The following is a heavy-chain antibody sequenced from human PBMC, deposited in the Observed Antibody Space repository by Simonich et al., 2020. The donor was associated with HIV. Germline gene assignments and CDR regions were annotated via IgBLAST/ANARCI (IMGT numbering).Heavy chain of an antibody. CDR2: ITYRGNT. V-gene: IGHV4-34*01. CDR3: AREVGYYPPQLEENNAFDV. CDR1: GGSFSGYY. J-gene: IGHJ3*01. D-gene: IGHD2-8*01. Sequence: QVQLQQWGAGLLKPWETLSLTCAVYGGSFSGYYWTWIRQPPGQGLEWIGEITYRGNTNYEPSLKSRVTLSVDTSKKQFSLKLTSVTAAVTAIYFCAREVGYYPPQLEENNAFDVWGQGTMVTVSS.